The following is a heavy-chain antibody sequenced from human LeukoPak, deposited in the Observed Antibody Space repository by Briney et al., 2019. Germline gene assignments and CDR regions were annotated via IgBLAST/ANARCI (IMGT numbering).Heavy chain of an antibody. V-gene: IGHV3-23*01. D-gene: IGHD5-18*01. CDR1: GFTFSSYA. CDR2: ISGSGGST. CDR3: AKGGWIQLWLEDAFDI. Sequence: GGSLRLSCAASGFTFSSYAMSWVRQAPGKGLEWVSAISGSGGSTYYADSVKGRFTISRDNSKNTLYLQMNSLRAEDTAVYYCAKGGWIQLWLEDAFDIWGQGTMVTVSS. J-gene: IGHJ3*02.